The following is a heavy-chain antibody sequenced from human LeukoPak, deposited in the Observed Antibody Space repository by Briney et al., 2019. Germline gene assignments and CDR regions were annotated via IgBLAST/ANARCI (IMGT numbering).Heavy chain of an antibody. D-gene: IGHD3-22*01. CDR1: GGSISSGGYS. J-gene: IGHJ4*02. CDR3: ARASYSYDISGWVPFDY. Sequence: SETLSLTCAVSGGSISSGGYSWSWIRQPPGKGLEWIGYIYYSGSTYYNPSLKGRVTISVDTSKNQFSLKLSSVTAADTAVYYCARASYSYDISGWVPFDYWGQGTLVTVPS. V-gene: IGHV4-30-4*07. CDR2: IYYSGST.